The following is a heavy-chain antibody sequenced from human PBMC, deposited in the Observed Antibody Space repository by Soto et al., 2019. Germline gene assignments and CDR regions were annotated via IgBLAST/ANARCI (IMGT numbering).Heavy chain of an antibody. CDR1: GGSISSYY. Sequence: SETLSLTCTVSGGSISSYYWSWIRQPPGKGLEWIGYIYYSGSTNYNPSLKSRVTISVDTSKNQFSLKLSSVTAADTAVYYCASSKVGFWSGFGMDVWGQGTTVTVSS. D-gene: IGHD3-3*01. V-gene: IGHV4-59*01. J-gene: IGHJ6*02. CDR3: ASSKVGFWSGFGMDV. CDR2: IYYSGST.